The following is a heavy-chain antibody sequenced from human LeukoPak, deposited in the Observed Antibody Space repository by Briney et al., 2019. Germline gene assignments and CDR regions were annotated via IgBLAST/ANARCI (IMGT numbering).Heavy chain of an antibody. CDR3: ARDWKEGIAVAGTCMDV. J-gene: IGHJ6*03. CDR1: GFTFSSYA. D-gene: IGHD6-19*01. CDR2: ISSNGGST. Sequence: QPGGSLRLSCAASGFTFSSYAMHWVRQAPGKGLEYVSAISSNGGSTYYANSVKGRFTISRDNSKNTLYLQMGSLRAEDMAVYYCARDWKEGIAVAGTCMDVWGKGTTVTISS. V-gene: IGHV3-64*01.